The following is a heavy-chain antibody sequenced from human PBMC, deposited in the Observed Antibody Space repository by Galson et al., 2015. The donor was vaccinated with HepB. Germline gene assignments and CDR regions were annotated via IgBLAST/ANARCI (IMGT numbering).Heavy chain of an antibody. V-gene: IGHV3-64D*06. CDR1: GFSFSSFA. D-gene: IGHD3-22*01. CDR2: ISITGGST. Sequence: SLRLSCAASGFSFSSFAMHWVRQAPGKGPQYVSSISITGGSTYSADSVKDRFTISRDTSKNTLYLRMSSLRAEDTAVYYCVKDLGTYYYDGGGYYSSTWGQGTLVTVSS. J-gene: IGHJ5*02. CDR3: VKDLGTYYYDGGGYYSST.